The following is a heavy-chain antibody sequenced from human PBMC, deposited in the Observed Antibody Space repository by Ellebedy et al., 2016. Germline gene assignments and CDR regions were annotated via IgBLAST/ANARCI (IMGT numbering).Heavy chain of an antibody. Sequence: GGSLRLSCVASGPTFSDSYMGWIRQAPEKGLEWISYISGSSTYTNYADSVKGRFTISRDNAKNSLFLQMNSLRAEDTAVYYCASGGQIREPDFWGQGTLVTVSS. V-gene: IGHV3-11*06. CDR1: GPTFSDSY. CDR3: ASGGQIREPDF. D-gene: IGHD1-26*01. J-gene: IGHJ4*02. CDR2: ISGSSTYT.